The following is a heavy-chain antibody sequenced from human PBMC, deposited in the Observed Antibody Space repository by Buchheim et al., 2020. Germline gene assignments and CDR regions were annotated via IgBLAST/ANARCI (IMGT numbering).Heavy chain of an antibody. Sequence: QVQLQESGPGLVKPSETLSLTCAVYGGSFSGYYWSWIRQPPGKGLEWLGEINHRGSPNYNPSLKSRVTISVDTSKNHFSLWLSSVTAADTAVYYCARGERRGGYSYRYYYGMDAWGQGTT. CDR1: GGSFSGYY. CDR3: ARGERRGGYSYRYYYGMDA. V-gene: IGHV4-34*01. D-gene: IGHD5-18*01. J-gene: IGHJ6*02. CDR2: INHRGSP.